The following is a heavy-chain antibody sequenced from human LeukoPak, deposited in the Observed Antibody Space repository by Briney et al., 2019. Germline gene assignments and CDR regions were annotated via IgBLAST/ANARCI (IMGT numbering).Heavy chain of an antibody. J-gene: IGHJ4*02. Sequence: ASVKVSCKASGYTFTSYDISWVRQATGQGLEWMGWMNPNSGNTGYAQKFQGRVTITRNTSISTAYMELRSLRSDDTAVYYCARCYYDSSGYFVLYFDYWGQGTLVTVSS. CDR1: GYTFTSYD. V-gene: IGHV1-8*03. D-gene: IGHD3-22*01. CDR2: MNPNSGNT. CDR3: ARCYYDSSGYFVLYFDY.